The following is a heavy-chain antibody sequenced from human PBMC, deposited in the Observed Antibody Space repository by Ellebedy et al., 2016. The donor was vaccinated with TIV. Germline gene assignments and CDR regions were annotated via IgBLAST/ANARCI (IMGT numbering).Heavy chain of an antibody. Sequence: SETLSLTCTVSGGSISSGGYYWSWIRQHPGKGLEWIGYIYYSWSTYYNPSLKSRVTISVDTSKNQFSLKLRSVTAADTAVYYCARDSSGGSLDAFDIWGQGTMVTVSS. V-gene: IGHV4-31*03. CDR2: IYYSWST. D-gene: IGHD2-15*01. CDR3: ARDSSGGSLDAFDI. CDR1: GGSISSGGYY. J-gene: IGHJ3*02.